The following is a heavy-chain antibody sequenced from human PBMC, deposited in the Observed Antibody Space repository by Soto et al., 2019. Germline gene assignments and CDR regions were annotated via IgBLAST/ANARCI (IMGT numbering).Heavy chain of an antibody. V-gene: IGHV4-59*01. D-gene: IGHD2-15*01. CDR1: GGSISSYY. Sequence: SETLSLTCTVSGGSISSYYWSWIRQPPGKGLELIGYFYYSGSTNYNPSLKSRVTISVDTSKNQFSLRLSSVTAADTAVYYCARAPGCSGGSCYSFDYWGQGTLVTVSS. CDR3: ARAPGCSGGSCYSFDY. CDR2: FYYSGST. J-gene: IGHJ4*02.